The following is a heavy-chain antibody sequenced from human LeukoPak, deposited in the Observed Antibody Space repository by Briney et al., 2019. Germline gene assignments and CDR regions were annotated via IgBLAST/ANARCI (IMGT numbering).Heavy chain of an antibody. CDR1: GFTVSSNY. CDR3: AKGGPVAADPRYFQH. D-gene: IGHD6-19*01. CDR2: ISSSDEST. Sequence: GGSLRLSCAASGFTVSSNYMSWVRQAPGKGLEWVSGISSSDESTHYADSVKGRFTISRDNSKNTLYLQMNSLRAEDTAVYYCAKGGPVAADPRYFQHWGQGTLVTVSS. J-gene: IGHJ1*01. V-gene: IGHV3-23*01.